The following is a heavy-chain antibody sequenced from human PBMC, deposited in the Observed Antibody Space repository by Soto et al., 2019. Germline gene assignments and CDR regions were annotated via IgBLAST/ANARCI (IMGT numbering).Heavy chain of an antibody. CDR2: FDPEDGET. J-gene: IGHJ6*02. CDR3: AMGSAARPGYYYYYGMDV. CDR1: GYTLTELS. V-gene: IGHV1-24*01. D-gene: IGHD6-6*01. Sequence: RASVKVSCKVSGYTLTELSMHWVRQAPGKGLGWMGGFDPEDGETIYAQKFQGRVTMTEDTSTDTAYMELSSLRSEDTAVYYCAMGSAARPGYYYYYGMDVWGQGTTVTVSS.